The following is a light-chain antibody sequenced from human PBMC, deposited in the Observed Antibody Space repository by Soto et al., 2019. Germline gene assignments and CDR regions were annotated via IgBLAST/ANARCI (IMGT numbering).Light chain of an antibody. CDR3: QQYGSSSWT. CDR1: QSVCSSY. CDR2: GAS. Sequence: EIVLTQSPGTLSLSPKERATHSCRAIQSVCSSYLAWYQQKPGQAPRLLIYGASSRATGIPDRFSGSGSGTDFTLTISSLEPEDFAVYYCQQYGSSSWTFCQGTKVDIK. J-gene: IGKJ1*01. V-gene: IGKV3-20*01.